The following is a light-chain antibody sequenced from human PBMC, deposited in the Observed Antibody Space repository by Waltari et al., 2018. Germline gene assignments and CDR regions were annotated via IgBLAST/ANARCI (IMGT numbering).Light chain of an antibody. J-gene: IGLJ3*02. CDR2: GVS. V-gene: IGLV2-23*02. CDR3: CSYADGTTSV. Sequence: QSALTQPASVSGSPGQSITISCTGTSSDVGTYNLVSWYQHHPGKAPKVIIYGVSQRPSGVSKRYSGSKSGNTASLTISGLQAEDEADYYCCSYADGTTSVFGGGTKLTVL. CDR1: SSDVGTYNL.